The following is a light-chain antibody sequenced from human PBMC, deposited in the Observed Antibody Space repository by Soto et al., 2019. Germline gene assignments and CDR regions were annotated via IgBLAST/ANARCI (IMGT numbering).Light chain of an antibody. CDR2: DVS. CDR3: CSYPGSHTWV. Sequence: QSALTQPASVSGSLGQSITISCTGTSSDVGAYKYVSWYQQHPGKAPKLMIYDVSKRPSGVPDRFSGSKSGNTASLTISGLQAEDEADYYCCSYPGSHTWVFGGGTKLTVL. J-gene: IGLJ3*02. CDR1: SSDVGAYKY. V-gene: IGLV2-11*01.